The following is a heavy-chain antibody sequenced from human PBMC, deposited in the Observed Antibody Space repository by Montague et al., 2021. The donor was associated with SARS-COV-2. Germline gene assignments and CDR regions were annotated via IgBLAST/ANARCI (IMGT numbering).Heavy chain of an antibody. CDR3: ARDIPPWNSECGGAFDY. CDR1: DDSISSSSYY. V-gene: IGHV4-39*07. J-gene: IGHJ4*02. CDR2: IYYSGSA. Sequence: SETLSLTCIVSDDSISSSSYYWGWIRQPPGKGLEYIGSIYYSGSAYYNPSLKSRVTISIDTSKNQFSLKLNSVTAADTAVYYCARDIPPWNSECGGAFDYWGQGTLVTVSS. D-gene: IGHD2-21*01.